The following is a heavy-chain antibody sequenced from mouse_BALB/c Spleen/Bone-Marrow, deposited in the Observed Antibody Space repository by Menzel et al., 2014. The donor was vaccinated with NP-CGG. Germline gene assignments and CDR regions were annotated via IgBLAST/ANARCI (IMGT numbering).Heavy chain of an antibody. Sequence: EVQLQQSGAELVKPGASVNLSCTASGFNIKDTYMHWVKQRPEQGLEWIGWIDPANGNAKYDPNFQDKATITADTSSNTSYLHLSSLTSEDTAVYCCTSGDPLCAMDYWGQGTSVTVSS. J-gene: IGHJ4*01. D-gene: IGHD6-1*01. CDR3: TSGDPLCAMDY. V-gene: IGHV14-3*02. CDR2: IDPANGNA. CDR1: GFNIKDTY.